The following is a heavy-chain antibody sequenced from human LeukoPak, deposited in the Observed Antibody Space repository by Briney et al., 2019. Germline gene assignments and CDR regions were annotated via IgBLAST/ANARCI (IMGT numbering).Heavy chain of an antibody. D-gene: IGHD4-17*01. Sequence: SETLSLTCAVYGGSFRGYYWSWIRQPPGKGLEWSGEINHSGSTNYNPSLKSPVTISLDTSKHQFSLKLSSVTAPDTAVYYCARHDYGDYVGAFDIWGQGTMVTVSS. CDR2: INHSGST. J-gene: IGHJ3*02. CDR3: ARHDYGDYVGAFDI. V-gene: IGHV4-34*01. CDR1: GGSFRGYY.